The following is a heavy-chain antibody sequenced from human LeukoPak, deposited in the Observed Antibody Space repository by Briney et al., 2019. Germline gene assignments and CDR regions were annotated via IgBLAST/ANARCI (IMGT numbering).Heavy chain of an antibody. CDR3: ARYPLNDSSGYFDY. CDR2: IIPIFGTA. V-gene: IGHV1-69*06. D-gene: IGHD3-22*01. J-gene: IGHJ4*02. CDR1: GYTFTGYY. Sequence: SVKVSCKASGYTFTGYYMHWVRQAPGQGLEWMGGIIPIFGTANYAQKFQGRVTITADKSTSTAYMELSSLRSEDTAVYYCARYPLNDSSGYFDYWGQGTLVTVSS.